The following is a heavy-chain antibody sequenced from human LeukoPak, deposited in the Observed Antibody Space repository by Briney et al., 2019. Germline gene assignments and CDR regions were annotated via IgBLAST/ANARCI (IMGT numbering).Heavy chain of an antibody. Sequence: PSETLSLTCTVSGGSISNYYWNWIRQPPGKGLEWIGHIYNTEYTNYNPSLKSRVTISVDTSKNQFSLKLSSVTAADTAVYYCARDFDFSLDYWGQGTLVTVSS. CDR3: ARDFDFSLDY. CDR1: GGSISNYY. CDR2: IYNTEYT. V-gene: IGHV4-59*01. J-gene: IGHJ4*02. D-gene: IGHD3-3*01.